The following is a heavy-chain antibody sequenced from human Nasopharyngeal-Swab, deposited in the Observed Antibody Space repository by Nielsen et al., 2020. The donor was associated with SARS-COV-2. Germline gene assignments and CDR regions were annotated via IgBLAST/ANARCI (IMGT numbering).Heavy chain of an antibody. CDR3: ARDEDFWSGYYSYYYYGMDV. CDR2: INPSGGST. J-gene: IGHJ6*02. D-gene: IGHD3-3*01. V-gene: IGHV1-46*01. CDR1: GYTFTSYY. Sequence: ASVKVSCKASGYTFTSYYMHWVRQAPRQGLEWMGIINPSGGSTSYAQKFQGRVTMTRDTSTSTVYMELSSLRSEDTAVYYCARDEDFWSGYYSYYYYGMDVWGQGTTVTVSS.